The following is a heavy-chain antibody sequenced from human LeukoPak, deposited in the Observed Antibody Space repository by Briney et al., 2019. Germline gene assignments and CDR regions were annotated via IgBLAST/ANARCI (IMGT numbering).Heavy chain of an antibody. D-gene: IGHD2-21*02. CDR3: AITDGIVVVTASVAVFDP. Sequence: ASVKVSRKASGYTFTGYYMRWVRQAPGQGLEWMGWINPNSGGTNYAQKFQGRVTMTRDTSISTAYMELSRLRSDDTAVYYCAITDGIVVVTASVAVFDPWGQGTLVTVSS. J-gene: IGHJ5*02. CDR2: INPNSGGT. CDR1: GYTFTGYY. V-gene: IGHV1-2*02.